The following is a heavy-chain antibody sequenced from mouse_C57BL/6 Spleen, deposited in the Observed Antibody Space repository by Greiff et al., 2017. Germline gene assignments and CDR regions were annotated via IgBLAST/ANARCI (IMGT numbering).Heavy chain of an antibody. CDR1: GFSLTSYG. Sequence: VKVEESGPGLVAPSQSLSITCTVSGFSLTSYGVHWVRQPPGKGLEWLVVIWSDGSTTYNSALKSRLSISKDNSKSQVFLKMNSLQTDDTAMYYCARSYYGSSYYYAMDYWGQGTSVTVSS. CDR3: ARSYYGSSYYYAMDY. CDR2: IWSDGST. V-gene: IGHV2-6*03. D-gene: IGHD1-1*01. J-gene: IGHJ4*01.